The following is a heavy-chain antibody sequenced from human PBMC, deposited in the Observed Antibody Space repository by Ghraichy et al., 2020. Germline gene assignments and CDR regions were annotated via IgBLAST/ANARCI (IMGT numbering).Heavy chain of an antibody. J-gene: IGHJ4*02. D-gene: IGHD3-3*01. CDR1: GFTFSSYS. V-gene: IGHV3-21*01. Sequence: GGSLRLSCAASGFTFSSYSMNWVRQAPGKGLEWVSSISSSSSYIYYADSVKGRFTISRDNAKNSLYLQMNSLRAEDTAVYYCAREGNYDFWSGYPAGPNIDYWGQGTLVTVSS. CDR3: AREGNYDFWSGYPAGPNIDY. CDR2: ISSSSSYI.